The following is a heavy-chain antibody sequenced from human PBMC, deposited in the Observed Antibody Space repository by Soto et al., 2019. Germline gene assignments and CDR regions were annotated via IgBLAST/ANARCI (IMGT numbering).Heavy chain of an antibody. V-gene: IGHV1-69*13. CDR3: ATPAEALGTAMLKGLTH. CDR2: ILPIFGTP. CDR1: GGTFSNGA. Sequence: GASVKVSCKASGGTFSNGAIIWVRQAPGQGLEWMGGILPIFGTPNYAQKFQGRLTISADEFSGTAYMELNILRSEDTAVYYCATPAEALGTAMLKGLTHWGQGSLVTVSS. J-gene: IGHJ4*02. D-gene: IGHD5-18*01.